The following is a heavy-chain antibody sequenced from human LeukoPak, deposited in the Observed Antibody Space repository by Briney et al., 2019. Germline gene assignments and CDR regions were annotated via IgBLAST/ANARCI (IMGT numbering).Heavy chain of an antibody. D-gene: IGHD3-22*01. CDR2: IYPSDSDR. Sequence: GESLRISCKGSGYSFTSYWISWVRQMPGKGLEWMGIIYPSDSDRRYSPSFQGQVTISVDKSISTAYLQWGSLKASDTAMYYCARHRGYASGYNYFDYWGQGTLVTVSS. V-gene: IGHV5-51*01. CDR3: ARHRGYASGYNYFDY. J-gene: IGHJ4*02. CDR1: GYSFTSYW.